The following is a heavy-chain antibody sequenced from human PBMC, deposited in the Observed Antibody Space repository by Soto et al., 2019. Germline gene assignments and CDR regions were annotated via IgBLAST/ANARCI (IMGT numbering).Heavy chain of an antibody. J-gene: IGHJ6*03. D-gene: IGHD3-10*01. CDR2: IIPILGIA. CDR1: GGTFSSYT. CDR3: ASFSSYYYGSGSYSYYYYYMDV. Sequence: QVQLVQSGAEVKKPGSSVKVSCKASGGTFSSYTISWVRQAPGQGLEWMGRIIPILGIANYAQKFQGRVTITADKYTSTAYMELSSLRSEDTAVYYCASFSSYYYGSGSYSYYYYYMDVWGKGTTVTVSS. V-gene: IGHV1-69*02.